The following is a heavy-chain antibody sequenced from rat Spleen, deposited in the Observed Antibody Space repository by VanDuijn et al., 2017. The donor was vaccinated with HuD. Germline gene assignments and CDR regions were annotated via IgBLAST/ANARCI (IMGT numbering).Heavy chain of an antibody. CDR1: GFTFSNFG. CDR2: ISPAGGRT. D-gene: IGHD1-4*01. Sequence: EVQLVESGGGLVQPGRSLKLSCAASGFTFSNFGMHWIRQTPTKGLAWVASISPAGGRTYYRDSVKGRFTISRDDSKSTLYLQMDSLRSEDTATYYCAKVSTTRISDWGQGVMVTVSS. CDR3: AKVSTTRISD. J-gene: IGHJ2*01. V-gene: IGHV5-19*01.